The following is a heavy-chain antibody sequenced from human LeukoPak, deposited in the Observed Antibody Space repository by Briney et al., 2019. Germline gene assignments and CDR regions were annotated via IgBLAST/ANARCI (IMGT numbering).Heavy chain of an antibody. V-gene: IGHV3-21*01. CDR3: ARDLLSGYDY. D-gene: IGHD3-9*01. CDR2: ISSSSSYI. J-gene: IGHJ4*02. CDR1: GFTFSSDW. Sequence: PGGSLRLSCAASGFTFSSDWMTWVRQAPGKGLEWVSSISSSSSYIYYADSVKGRFTISRDNAKNSLYLQMNSLRAEDTAVYYCARDLLSGYDYWGQGTLVTVSS.